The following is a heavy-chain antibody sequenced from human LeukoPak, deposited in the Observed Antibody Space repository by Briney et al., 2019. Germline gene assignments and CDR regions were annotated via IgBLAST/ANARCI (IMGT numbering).Heavy chain of an antibody. CDR1: GFTFDDYA. Sequence: GRSLRLPCAASGFTFDDYAMHWVRQAPGKGLEWVSGISWNSGSIGYADSVKGRFTISRDNAKNSLYLQMNSLRAEDTALYYCAKDSRYSSSCFDYWGQGTLVTVSS. CDR3: AKDSRYSSSCFDY. CDR2: ISWNSGSI. J-gene: IGHJ4*02. D-gene: IGHD6-13*01. V-gene: IGHV3-9*01.